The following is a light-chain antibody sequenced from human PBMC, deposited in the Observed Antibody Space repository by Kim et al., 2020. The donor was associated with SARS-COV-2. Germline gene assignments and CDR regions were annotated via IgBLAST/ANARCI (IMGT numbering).Light chain of an antibody. V-gene: IGKV1-39*01. J-gene: IGKJ1*01. CDR3: HQSTA. CDR2: AAS. CDR1: QSISSY. Sequence: SSLSASVGDRVTLTFRASQSISSYLNWYQQKPGKAPKLLIYAASSLQSGVPSRFSGSGSGTDFTLTISSLQPEDFATYYCHQSTAFGQGTKVDI.